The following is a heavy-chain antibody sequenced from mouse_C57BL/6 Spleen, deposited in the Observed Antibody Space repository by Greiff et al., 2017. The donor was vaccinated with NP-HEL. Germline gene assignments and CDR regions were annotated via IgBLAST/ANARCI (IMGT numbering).Heavy chain of an antibody. D-gene: IGHD1-1*01. V-gene: IGHV10-1*01. Sequence: EVQLVESGGGLVQPKGSLKLSCAASGFSFNTYAMNWVRQAPGKGLEWVARIRSKSNNYATYYADSVKDRFTISRDDSESMLYLQMNNLKTEDTAMYYCVRCYGSSPAWFAYWGQGTLVTVSA. CDR1: GFSFNTYA. J-gene: IGHJ3*01. CDR3: VRCYGSSPAWFAY. CDR2: IRSKSNNYAT.